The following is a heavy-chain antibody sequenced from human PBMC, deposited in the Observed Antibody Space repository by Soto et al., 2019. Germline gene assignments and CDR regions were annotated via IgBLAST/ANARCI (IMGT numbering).Heavy chain of an antibody. D-gene: IGHD3-16*01. J-gene: IGHJ4*02. CDR1: GGSISGYY. Sequence: SETLSLTCTVSGGSISGYYWSWVRQPPWKGLEWIGYVYYSGNTNYNPSLNSRLTISEDTPKNQIALRLSSVTAADTAVYYCARHRAYYASNALYFDYWGQGTLVTVSS. CDR2: VYYSGNT. V-gene: IGHV4-59*01. CDR3: ARHRAYYASNALYFDY.